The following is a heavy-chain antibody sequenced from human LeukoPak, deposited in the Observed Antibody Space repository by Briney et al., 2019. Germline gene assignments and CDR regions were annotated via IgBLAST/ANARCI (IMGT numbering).Heavy chain of an antibody. J-gene: IGHJ6*03. CDR3: ARGAYITDFWSGSYYYYMDV. CDR1: GFTFSSYW. CDR2: IKSDGSST. Sequence: GGSLRLSCAASGFTFSSYWMHWVRQAPGKGLVWVSRIKSDGSSTTYADSVKGRFTISRDNAKNTLYLQMNSLRAEDTAVYYCARGAYITDFWSGSYYYYMDVWGKETTVTVSS. V-gene: IGHV3-74*01. D-gene: IGHD3-3*01.